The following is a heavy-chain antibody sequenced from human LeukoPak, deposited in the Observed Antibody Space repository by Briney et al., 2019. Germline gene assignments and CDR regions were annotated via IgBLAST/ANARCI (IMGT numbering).Heavy chain of an antibody. CDR3: AKMPRIAAAGYIDY. Sequence: GGSLRLSCVASGFTFSSYAMTWVRQAPGKGLEWVSAISGSGSSTYYADSVKGRFTISRDNSKNTLYLQMNSLRAEDTAVYYCAKMPRIAAAGYIDYWGQGTLVTVSS. CDR1: GFTFSSYA. J-gene: IGHJ4*02. V-gene: IGHV3-23*01. D-gene: IGHD6-13*01. CDR2: ISGSGSST.